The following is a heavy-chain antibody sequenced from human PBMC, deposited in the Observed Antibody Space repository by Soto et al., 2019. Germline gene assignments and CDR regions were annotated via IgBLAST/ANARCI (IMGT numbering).Heavy chain of an antibody. V-gene: IGHV4-59*01. CDR3: ARSAAADLNWFDP. CDR2: IYYSGST. Sequence: SETLSLTCTVSGGSISSYYWSWIRQPPGKGLEWIGYIYYSGSTNYNPSLKSRATISVDTSKNQFSLKLSSVTAADTAVYYCARSAAADLNWFDPWGQGTLVTSPQ. J-gene: IGHJ5*02. D-gene: IGHD6-13*01. CDR1: GGSISSYY.